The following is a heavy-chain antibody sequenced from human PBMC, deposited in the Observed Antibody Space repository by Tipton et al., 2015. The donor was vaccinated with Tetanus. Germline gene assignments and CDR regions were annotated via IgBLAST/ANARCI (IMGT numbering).Heavy chain of an antibody. Sequence: TLSLTCSVSGGSISSTDYYWSWIRQPPGKGLEWIGYMYHSGQAYYNSFLKSRVVILVDTSKNQFSLKLSSVTAADTAVYYCARYSIVATSNNWFDPWGQGTLVTVSS. CDR1: GGSISSTDYY. J-gene: IGHJ5*02. D-gene: IGHD5-12*01. V-gene: IGHV4-30-4*01. CDR2: MYHSGQA. CDR3: ARYSIVATSNNWFDP.